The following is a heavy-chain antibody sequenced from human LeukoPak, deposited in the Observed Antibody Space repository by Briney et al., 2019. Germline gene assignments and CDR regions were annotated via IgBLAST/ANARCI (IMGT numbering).Heavy chain of an antibody. V-gene: IGHV3-74*01. CDR3: ARDYYDSSGYYWFDP. J-gene: IGHJ5*02. CDR1: GFTFSSYW. Sequence: GGSLRLSCAASGFTFSSYWMHWVHQAPGKGLVWVSRINSDGSSTSYADSVKGRFTISRDNAENTLYLQMNSLRAEDTAVYYCARDYYDSSGYYWFDPWGQGTLVTVSS. CDR2: INSDGSST. D-gene: IGHD3-22*01.